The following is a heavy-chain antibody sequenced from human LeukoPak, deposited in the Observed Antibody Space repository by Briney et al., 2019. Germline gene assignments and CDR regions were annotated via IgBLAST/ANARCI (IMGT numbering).Heavy chain of an antibody. Sequence: GASVKVSCKASEYTFTSYAMNWVRQAPGQGLEWMGWINTNTGNPTYAQGFTGRFVFSLDTSVSTAYLQISSLKAEDTAVYYCARDVSYYDSSGYYYSAAFDIWGQGTMVTVSS. CDR1: EYTFTSYA. CDR2: INTNTGNP. D-gene: IGHD3-22*01. J-gene: IGHJ3*02. V-gene: IGHV7-4-1*02. CDR3: ARDVSYYDSSGYYYSAAFDI.